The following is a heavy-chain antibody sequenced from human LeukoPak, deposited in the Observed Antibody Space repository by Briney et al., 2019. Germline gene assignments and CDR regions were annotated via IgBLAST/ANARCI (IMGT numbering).Heavy chain of an antibody. Sequence: ASVKVSCKASGYTFAGYYMHWVRQAPGQGLEWMGWINPNSGGTNYAQKFQGRVTMTRDTSISTAYMELSRLRSDGTAVYYCARDFVSPGGGYYLDYWGQGTLVTVSS. J-gene: IGHJ4*02. V-gene: IGHV1-2*02. CDR1: GYTFAGYY. CDR2: INPNSGGT. D-gene: IGHD3-22*01. CDR3: ARDFVSPGGGYYLDY.